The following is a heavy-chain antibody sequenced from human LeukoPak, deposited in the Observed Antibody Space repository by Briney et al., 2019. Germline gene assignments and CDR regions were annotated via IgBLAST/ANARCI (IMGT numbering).Heavy chain of an antibody. CDR2: INHSRST. V-gene: IGHV4-34*01. Sequence: SQTLSPTCAVYGGSFSGYYWSWIRQPPGKGLEGVGEINHSRSTNYNPSLKSRVTISVDTSKNQFSLKLSSVTAAGTAVYYCARGQGGAMAKFDYWGQGTLVTVSS. J-gene: IGHJ4*02. CDR1: GGSFSGYY. D-gene: IGHD5-18*01. CDR3: ARGQGGAMAKFDY.